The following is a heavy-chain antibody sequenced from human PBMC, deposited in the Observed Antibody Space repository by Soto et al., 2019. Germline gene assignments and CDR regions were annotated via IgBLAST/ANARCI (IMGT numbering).Heavy chain of an antibody. Sequence: AETLSLTCTVYVGSFSGYYWSCIRQPPGKGLEWIGEINHSGSTNYNPSLKSRVTISVDTSKNQFSLKLSSVTAADTAVHYCARGGYRTMIRGVIIGMDVWGQGTTVTVS. CDR1: VGSFSGYY. J-gene: IGHJ6*02. V-gene: IGHV4-34*01. CDR3: ARGGYRTMIRGVIIGMDV. D-gene: IGHD3-10*01. CDR2: INHSGST.